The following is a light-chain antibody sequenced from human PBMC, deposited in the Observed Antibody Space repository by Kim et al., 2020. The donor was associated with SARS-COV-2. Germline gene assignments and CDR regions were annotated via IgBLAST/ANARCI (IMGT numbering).Light chain of an antibody. V-gene: IGKV1-39*01. Sequence: SASVGARLTITCRTRQSISNYLYLYQHTPGTAPKLLIYASSRLQSGVPTRFSGSGSGTDFTLTISILQPEDFATYYCQQSYRSLSFGPGTKVDIK. CDR2: ASS. CDR1: QSISNY. J-gene: IGKJ3*01. CDR3: QQSYRSLS.